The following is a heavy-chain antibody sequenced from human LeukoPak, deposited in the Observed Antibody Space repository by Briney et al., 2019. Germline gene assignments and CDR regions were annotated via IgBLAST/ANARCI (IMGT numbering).Heavy chain of an antibody. D-gene: IGHD3-10*01. Sequence: SETLSLTCADYGGSFSGNYWTWIRQPPGKGLEWLGEISYNGSTSYNPSLKGRVTILVDTSKNQFFLKLRSVTAADTAVYYCAKDGYCYGSGAVSWGQRTLVTVSS. CDR1: GGSFSGNY. CDR3: AKDGYCYGSGAVS. J-gene: IGHJ5*02. CDR2: ISYNGST. V-gene: IGHV4-34*01.